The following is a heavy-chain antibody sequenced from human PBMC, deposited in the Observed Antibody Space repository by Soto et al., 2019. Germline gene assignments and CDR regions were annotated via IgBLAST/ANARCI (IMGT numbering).Heavy chain of an antibody. J-gene: IGHJ6*02. CDR3: ARDLEEGSGGTAMVTAYYYGMDV. Sequence: QVQLVQSGAEVKKPGASVKVSCKASGYTFTSYYMHWVRQAPGQGLEWMGIINPSGGSTSYAQKFQGRVTMTRDTSTSTVYMELSSLRSEDTAVYYCARDLEEGSGGTAMVTAYYYGMDVWGQGTTVTVSS. D-gene: IGHD5-18*01. CDR1: GYTFTSYY. CDR2: INPSGGST. V-gene: IGHV1-46*01.